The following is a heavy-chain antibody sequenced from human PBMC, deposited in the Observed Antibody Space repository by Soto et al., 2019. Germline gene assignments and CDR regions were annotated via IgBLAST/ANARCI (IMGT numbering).Heavy chain of an antibody. CDR1: GFSFNNFA. J-gene: IGHJ4*02. CDR2: ISYDGSTK. D-gene: IGHD4-4*01. Sequence: QVQLMESGGGVVRPGRSLRLSCVASGFSFNNFAMYWVRQAPGKGLEWVALISYDGSTKYADSVKGRFTVSRDNSKNTQYLQMNSLRDEDTAVYYCATSTSVTFASWGQGTLVTVSS. CDR3: ATSTSVTFAS. V-gene: IGHV3-30-3*01.